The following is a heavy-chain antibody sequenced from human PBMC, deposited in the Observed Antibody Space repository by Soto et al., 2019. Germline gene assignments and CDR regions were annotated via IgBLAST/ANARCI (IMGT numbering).Heavy chain of an antibody. V-gene: IGHV3-30*18. CDR1: GFTFSSYG. CDR2: ISYDGSNK. Sequence: LRLSCAASGFTFSSYGMHWVRQAPGKGLEWVAVISYDGSNKFYADSVKGRFTISRDNSKNTLYLQMNSLRAEDTAVYYCAKDRIAVAGTDYFHYWGQGTLVTVSS. CDR3: AKDRIAVAGTDYFHY. D-gene: IGHD6-19*01. J-gene: IGHJ4*02.